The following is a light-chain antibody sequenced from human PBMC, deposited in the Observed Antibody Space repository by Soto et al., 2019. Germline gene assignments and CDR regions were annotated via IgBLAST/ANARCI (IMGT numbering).Light chain of an antibody. Sequence: EVLLTQSPFTLSLSPGYGASLSCRSSQNLSRYFLAWYQHKPGQAPRLLISGASRRATGIPDRFSGAGSGTDFTLTISRLEPEDFALYYCQQHDILPITFGQGTRLEIK. J-gene: IGKJ5*01. CDR2: GAS. CDR1: QNLSRYF. V-gene: IGKV3-20*01. CDR3: QQHDILPIT.